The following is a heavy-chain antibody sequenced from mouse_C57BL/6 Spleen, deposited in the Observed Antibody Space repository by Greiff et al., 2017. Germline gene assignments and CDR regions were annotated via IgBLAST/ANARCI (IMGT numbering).Heavy chain of an antibody. CDR3: ARHITTVEAHYAMDD. J-gene: IGHJ4*01. D-gene: IGHD1-1*01. V-gene: IGHV1-69*01. Sequence: QVHVKQPGAELVMPGASVKLSCKASGYTFTSYWMHWVKQRPGQGLEWIGEIDPSDSYTNYNQKFKGKSTLTVDKSSSTAYMQLSSLTSEDSAVYYCARHITTVEAHYAMDDWGQGTSVTVSS. CDR2: IDPSDSYT. CDR1: GYTFTSYW.